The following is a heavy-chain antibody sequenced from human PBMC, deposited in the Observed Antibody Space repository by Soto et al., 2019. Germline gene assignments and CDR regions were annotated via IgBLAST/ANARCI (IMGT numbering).Heavy chain of an antibody. CDR1: GGSISSSSYY. CDR3: ARRLAAAGTAPAFVI. Sequence: QLQLQESGPGLVKPSETLSLTCTVSGGSISSSSYYWGWIRQPPGKGLEWIGSIYYSGSTYYNPSLKSRVTISVDTSKNQFSLRLSSVTAADTAVYYCARRLAAAGTAPAFVIWGQVTIVTVSS. CDR2: IYYSGST. D-gene: IGHD6-13*01. V-gene: IGHV4-39*01. J-gene: IGHJ3*02.